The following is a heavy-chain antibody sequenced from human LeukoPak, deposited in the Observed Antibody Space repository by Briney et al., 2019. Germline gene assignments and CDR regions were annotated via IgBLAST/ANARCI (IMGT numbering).Heavy chain of an antibody. CDR3: ARGGTSGVRYFQH. Sequence: GGSLRLSCAASGFTFSSYWMSWIRQAPGKGLEWVSYISSSSSYTNYADSVKGRFTISRDNAKNSLYLQMNSLRAEDTAVYYCARGGTSGVRYFQHWGQGTLVTASS. V-gene: IGHV3-11*06. CDR2: ISSSSSYT. CDR1: GFTFSSYW. J-gene: IGHJ1*01. D-gene: IGHD1-14*01.